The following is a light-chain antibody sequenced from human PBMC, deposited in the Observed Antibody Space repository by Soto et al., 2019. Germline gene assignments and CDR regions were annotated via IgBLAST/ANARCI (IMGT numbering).Light chain of an antibody. CDR2: GAS. Sequence: EIVLTQSPGTLSLSPGERATLSCSASQRVSSSYLAWYQQKPGQAPRLLIYGASSRATCIPDRFSGSGSGTDFTLTISRLEPEDCAVYYCHQYGSSPWTFGQGTKVEIK. V-gene: IGKV3-20*01. J-gene: IGKJ1*01. CDR1: QRVSSSY. CDR3: HQYGSSPWT.